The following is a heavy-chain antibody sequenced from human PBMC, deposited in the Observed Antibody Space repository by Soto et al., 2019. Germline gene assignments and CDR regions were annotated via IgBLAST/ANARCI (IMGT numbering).Heavy chain of an antibody. CDR1: GYTFTSYG. CDR2: ISAYNGNT. D-gene: IGHD2-2*01. Sequence: ASVKVSCKASGYTFTSYGISWVRQAPGQGLEWMGWISAYNGNTNYAQKLQGRVTMTTDTSTSTAYMELSSLGSEDTAVYYCARSRYCTSSSCYVSWFDPWGQGTPVTVSS. V-gene: IGHV1-18*01. CDR3: ARSRYCTSSSCYVSWFDP. J-gene: IGHJ5*02.